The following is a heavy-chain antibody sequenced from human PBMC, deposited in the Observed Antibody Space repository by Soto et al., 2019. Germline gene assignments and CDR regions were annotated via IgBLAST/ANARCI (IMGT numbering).Heavy chain of an antibody. CDR1: GFTFSTYS. V-gene: IGHV3-48*02. CDR2: ISSRSYTI. CDR3: ARGGSSSDNGMDA. D-gene: IGHD6-6*01. J-gene: IGHJ6*02. Sequence: EVKLVESGGDLVQPGGSLRLSCAASGFTFSTYSMNWVRQAPGKGLEWVSYISSRSYTIYYVDSVKGRFTISRDNAKNSLYLQMNSLRDEDTAVYYCARGGSSSDNGMDAWGQGTTVTVSS.